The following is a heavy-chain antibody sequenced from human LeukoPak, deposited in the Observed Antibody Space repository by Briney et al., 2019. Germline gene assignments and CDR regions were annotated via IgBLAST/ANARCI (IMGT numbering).Heavy chain of an antibody. V-gene: IGHV3-74*01. Sequence: PGGSLRLSCAASGFTFSSYWMHWVRQAPGKGLVWVSRINSDGSSTSYADSVKGRFTISRDNAKNTQYLQMNSLRAEDTAVYYCARLHGFDHDYSNSNDYWGQGTLVTVSS. CDR1: GFTFSSYW. CDR3: ARLHGFDHDYSNSNDY. J-gene: IGHJ4*02. D-gene: IGHD4-11*01. CDR2: INSDGSST.